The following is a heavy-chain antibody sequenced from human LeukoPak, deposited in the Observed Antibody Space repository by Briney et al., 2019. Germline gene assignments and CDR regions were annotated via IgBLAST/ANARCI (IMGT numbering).Heavy chain of an antibody. D-gene: IGHD6-19*01. J-gene: IGHJ5*02. CDR2: IRSKAYGGTT. V-gene: IGHV3-49*04. CDR3: TRGRTYSSA. Sequence: PGRSLRLSCIASGFXLGDYAVSWVRQAPGKGLEWVGFIRSKAYGGTTDYAASVKGRFTLSRDDSKSIAYLQMNSLKIEDTAVYHCTRGRTYSSAWGPGTLVTVSS. CDR1: GFXLGDYA.